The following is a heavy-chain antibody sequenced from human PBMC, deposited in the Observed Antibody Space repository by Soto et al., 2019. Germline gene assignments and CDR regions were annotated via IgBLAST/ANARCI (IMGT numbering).Heavy chain of an antibody. CDR2: TRNSGNT. D-gene: IGHD2-21*02. Sequence: SETLSLTCTVSGGSMSNYYWNWIRQPPGGGLEWIGRTRNSGNTVYNPSLKGRLTVSLDTSRHQLSLKLTSVNAADTAVYYCAGRQEEAVTASEGNWFDPWGQGPMVTF. CDR1: GGSMSNYY. V-gene: IGHV4-59*01. J-gene: IGHJ5*02. CDR3: AGRQEEAVTASEGNWFDP.